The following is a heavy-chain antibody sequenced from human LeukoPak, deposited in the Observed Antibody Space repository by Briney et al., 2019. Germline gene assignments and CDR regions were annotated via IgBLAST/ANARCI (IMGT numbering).Heavy chain of an antibody. D-gene: IGHD6-13*01. CDR1: GGSISSSLYY. CDR2: IQHSGNT. Sequence: PSETLSLTCTVSGGSISSSLYYGAWIRQPPGKGLECIGIIQHSGNTYYNPSLKSRVTISKDTSRSQFSLKLSSVTAADTAVYYCASASSWNYFDYWGQGTLVTVSS. CDR3: ASASSWNYFDY. J-gene: IGHJ4*02. V-gene: IGHV4-39*01.